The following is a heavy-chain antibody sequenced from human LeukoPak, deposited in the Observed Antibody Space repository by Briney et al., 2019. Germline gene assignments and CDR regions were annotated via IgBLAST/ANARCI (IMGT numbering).Heavy chain of an antibody. CDR2: ISPNSADT. CDR1: GYTFTGYN. V-gene: IGHV1-2*02. Sequence: ASVKVSCKASGYTFTGYNMHWVRQAPGQGLEWMGWISPNSADTHYAQKFQGRVTMTGDTSICTAYMELSRLRSDDTAVYYCARGGLSGSYYVDYWGQGTLVTVSS. D-gene: IGHD1-26*01. CDR3: ARGGLSGSYYVDY. J-gene: IGHJ4*02.